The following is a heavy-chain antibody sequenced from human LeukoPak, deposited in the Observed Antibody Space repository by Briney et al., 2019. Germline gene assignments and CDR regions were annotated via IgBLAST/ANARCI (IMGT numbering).Heavy chain of an antibody. J-gene: IGHJ4*02. Sequence: GGSLRLSCVASTFTFSNYGMYWVRQAPGKGLEWVAIISYDGSNKYYADSVKGRFTISRDNPRNTLYLQMNSLRAEDTAVYYCARDPSLRTTLDYWGQGTLVTVSS. V-gene: IGHV3-30*03. CDR2: ISYDGSNK. CDR1: TFTFSNYG. D-gene: IGHD1-1*01. CDR3: ARDPSLRTTLDY.